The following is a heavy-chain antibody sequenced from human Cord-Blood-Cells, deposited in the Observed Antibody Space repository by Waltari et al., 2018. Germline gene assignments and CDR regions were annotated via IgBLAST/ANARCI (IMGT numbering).Heavy chain of an antibody. Sequence: QVQLVQSGAEVKKPGASVKVSCKASGYTFTSYAMHWVRQAPGQRLEWMGWINAGKVNTKYSEKFQGRVTMTRDTSASTAYMELSRLRSEDTAVYYCASGYYDFWSGYYPNLDYWGQGTLVTVSS. CDR3: ASGYYDFWSGYYPNLDY. D-gene: IGHD3-3*01. J-gene: IGHJ4*02. V-gene: IGHV1-3*01. CDR2: INAGKVNT. CDR1: GYTFTSYA.